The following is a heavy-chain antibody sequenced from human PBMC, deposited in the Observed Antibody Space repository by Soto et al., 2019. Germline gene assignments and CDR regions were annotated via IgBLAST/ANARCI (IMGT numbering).Heavy chain of an antibody. CDR2: VSGSGGPT. CDR1: GFTFSSYA. J-gene: IGHJ4*02. CDR3: AKHRVSSTPGKFDS. V-gene: IGHV3-23*01. D-gene: IGHD2-15*01. Sequence: EVQLLESGGNLVQSGGSVRLSCAASGFTFSSYAMSWVRQAPGEGLEWVAGVSGSGGPTYYADSVKGRFIVSRDNSKNTLYLQTYSLRVADTAVYYCAKHRVSSTPGKFDSWGQGTLVTVSS.